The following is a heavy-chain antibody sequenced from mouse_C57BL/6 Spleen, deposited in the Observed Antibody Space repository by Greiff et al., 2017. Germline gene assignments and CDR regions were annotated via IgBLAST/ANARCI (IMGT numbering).Heavy chain of an antibody. J-gene: IGHJ2*01. V-gene: IGHV5-4*01. CDR1: GFTFSSYA. Sequence: EVKLEESGGGLVKPGGSLKLSCAASGFTFSSYAMSWVRQIPEKRLEWVATISDGGSYTYYPDNVKGRFTISRDNAKNNLYLQMSHLKSEDTAMYYCAREIYYYFDYWGQGTTLTVSS. CDR2: ISDGGSYT. CDR3: AREIYYYFDY. D-gene: IGHD1-1*01.